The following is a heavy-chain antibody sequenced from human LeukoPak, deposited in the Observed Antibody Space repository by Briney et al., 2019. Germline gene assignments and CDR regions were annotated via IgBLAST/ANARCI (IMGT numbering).Heavy chain of an antibody. Sequence: ASVKVSCKASGYTFTSYGTSWVRQAPGQGLEWMGWISAYNGNTNYAQKLQGRVTMTTDTSTSTAYMELRSLRSDDTAVYYCAREYPYYGSGSPAYYFDYWGQGTLVTVSS. CDR3: AREYPYYGSGSPAYYFDY. V-gene: IGHV1-18*01. CDR1: GYTFTSYG. D-gene: IGHD3-10*01. CDR2: ISAYNGNT. J-gene: IGHJ4*02.